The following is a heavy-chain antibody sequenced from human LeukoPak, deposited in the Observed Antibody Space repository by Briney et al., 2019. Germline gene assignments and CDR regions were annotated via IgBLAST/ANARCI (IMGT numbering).Heavy chain of an antibody. CDR1: GFTFSSYW. CDR3: ARLYGDFDY. Sequence: QPGESLRLSCAASGFTFSSYWMTWVRQAPGKGLEWVANIKEDGSEKYYVDSVKGRFTISRDNAKNSLYLQMNSLRAEDTAVYYCARLYGDFDYWGQGTLVTVSS. CDR2: IKEDGSEK. J-gene: IGHJ4*02. D-gene: IGHD4-17*01. V-gene: IGHV3-7*01.